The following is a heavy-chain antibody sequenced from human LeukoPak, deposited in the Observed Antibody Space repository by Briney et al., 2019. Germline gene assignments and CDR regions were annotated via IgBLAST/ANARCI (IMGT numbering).Heavy chain of an antibody. CDR3: AREIAVAGALSYYYYYGMDV. CDR2: INTNTGNP. CDR1: GYPFSAHF. J-gene: IGHJ6*02. D-gene: IGHD6-19*01. V-gene: IGHV7-4-1*02. Sequence: ASVKVSCKASGYPFSAHFLNWVRQAPGQGLEWMGWINTNTGNPTYAQGFTGRFVFSLDTSVSTAYLQISSLKAEDTAVYYCAREIAVAGALSYYYYYGMDVWGQGTTVTVSS.